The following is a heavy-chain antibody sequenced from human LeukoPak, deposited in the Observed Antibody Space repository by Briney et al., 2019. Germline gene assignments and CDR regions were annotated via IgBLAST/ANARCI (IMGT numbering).Heavy chain of an antibody. Sequence: SETLSLTCAVSGGSISSSNWWSWVRQPPGKGLEWIGEIYHSGSTNYNPSLKSRVTISVDTSKNQFSLKLSSVTAADTAVYFCARGYYGAPGYWGRGTPVTVAS. J-gene: IGHJ4*02. CDR3: ARGYYGAPGY. V-gene: IGHV4-4*02. CDR1: GGSISSSNW. CDR2: IYHSGST. D-gene: IGHD2-15*01.